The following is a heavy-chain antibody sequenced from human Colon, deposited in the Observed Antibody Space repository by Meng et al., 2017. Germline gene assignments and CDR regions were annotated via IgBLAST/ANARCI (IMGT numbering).Heavy chain of an antibody. D-gene: IGHD3-10*01. V-gene: IGHV1-46*01. Sequence: ASVKVSCKASGYSLTSYHVHWVRQAPGQGLEWMGLINPSDGSTRYAQNFQGRVTMTRDTSTSTVYMELSSLRSEDAVVFFCAGGRGGGIVIFGFDHWGQGTLVTVSS. J-gene: IGHJ4*02. CDR3: AGGRGGGIVIFGFDH. CDR2: INPSDGST. CDR1: GYSLTSYH.